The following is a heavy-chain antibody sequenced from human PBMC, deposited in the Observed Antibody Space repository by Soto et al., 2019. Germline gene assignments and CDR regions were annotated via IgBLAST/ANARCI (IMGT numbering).Heavy chain of an antibody. J-gene: IGHJ4*02. CDR2: IYPGDSDT. V-gene: IGHV5-51*01. D-gene: IGHD1-26*01. CDR3: ATCIVGATDYFDY. CDR1: GYSFTSYW. Sequence: GESLKISCXGSGYSFTSYWIGWVRQMPGKGLEWMGIIYPGDSDTRYSPSFQGQVTISADKSISTAYLQWSSLKASDTAMYYCATCIVGATDYFDYWGQGTLVTVSS.